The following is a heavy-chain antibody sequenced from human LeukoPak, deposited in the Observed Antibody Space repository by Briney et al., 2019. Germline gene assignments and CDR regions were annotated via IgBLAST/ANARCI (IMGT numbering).Heavy chain of an antibody. D-gene: IGHD5-12*01. Sequence: GGSLRLSCAASGFTVSSNYMSWVRQAPGKGLEWVSVIYSGGSTYYADSVKGRFTISRDNSKNTLYLQMNSLGAEDTAVYYCARDRHGGDRYRVDLWGQGTLVTVSS. CDR2: IYSGGST. CDR3: ARDRHGGDRYRVDL. J-gene: IGHJ5*02. V-gene: IGHV3-53*01. CDR1: GFTVSSNY.